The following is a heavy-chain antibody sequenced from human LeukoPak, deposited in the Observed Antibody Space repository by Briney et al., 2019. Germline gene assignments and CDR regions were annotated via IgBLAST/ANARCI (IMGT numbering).Heavy chain of an antibody. Sequence: PSETLSLTCTVSGGSISSYYWSWIRQPPRKGLEWIGYIYYSGSTNYNPSLKSRVTISVDTSKNQFSLKLSSVTAADTAVYYCARKVYYYGMDVWGQGTPVTVSS. CDR2: IYYSGST. CDR1: GGSISSYY. V-gene: IGHV4-59*01. J-gene: IGHJ6*02. CDR3: ARKVYYYGMDV.